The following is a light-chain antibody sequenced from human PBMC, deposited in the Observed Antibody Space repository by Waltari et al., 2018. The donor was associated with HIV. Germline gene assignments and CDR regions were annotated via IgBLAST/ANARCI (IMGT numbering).Light chain of an antibody. J-gene: IGLJ2*01. CDR3: SSYTSSSTLYVV. CDR1: RSDVGGYNY. CDR2: DVS. V-gene: IGLV2-14*01. Sequence: SALTQPASVSGSPGQSITISCTGTRSDVGGYNYVSWYQQHPGKAPKLMIYDVSYRPSGVSNRFSGYKSGNTASLTISGLQAEDEADYYCSSYTSSSTLYVVFGGGTKLIVL.